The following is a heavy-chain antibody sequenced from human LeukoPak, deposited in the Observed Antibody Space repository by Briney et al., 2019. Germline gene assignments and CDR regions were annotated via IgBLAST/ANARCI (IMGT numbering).Heavy chain of an antibody. CDR1: GYTFTSSD. V-gene: IGHV1-8*01. CDR3: ARGRGKAYCGGGCYPDC. CDR2: MNPNSGNT. J-gene: IGHJ4*02. D-gene: IGHD2-21*02. Sequence: ASVKVSCKASGYTFTSSDINWVLQATGQGLEWMGWMNPNSGNTGYAQKFQGRVTMTRNTSMSTAYMELSSLRSEDTAVYYCARGRGKAYCGGGCYPDCWGQGTLVTVSS.